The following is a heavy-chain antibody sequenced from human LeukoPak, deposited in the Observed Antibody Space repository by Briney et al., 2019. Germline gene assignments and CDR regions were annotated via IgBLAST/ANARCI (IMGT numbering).Heavy chain of an antibody. CDR3: ARGSGFEWFDP. V-gene: IGHV4-38-2*02. Sequence: PSETLSLTCTVSGYSISSGYYWGWFRQPPGKGLDWIGSIYHSGSTYYNPSLKSRVTLSVDTSKNQFTLKLSSVTGADTAVYSCARGSGFEWFDPWGQGTLVTVSS. CDR2: IYHSGST. CDR1: GYSISSGYY. D-gene: IGHD3-22*01. J-gene: IGHJ5*02.